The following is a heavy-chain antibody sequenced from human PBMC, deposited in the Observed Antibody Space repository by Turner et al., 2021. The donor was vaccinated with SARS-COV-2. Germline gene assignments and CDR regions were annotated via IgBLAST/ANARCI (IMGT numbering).Heavy chain of an antibody. CDR3: ARDLVSNGMDV. J-gene: IGHJ6*02. Sequence: EVQLVESGGGLVQPGGSLRLSCAASGFTVSSNYMIWVRQAPGKGLEWVSVIYSGGSTFYADSVKGRFTISRHNSKNTLYLQMNSLRAEDTAVYYRARDLVSNGMDVWGQGTTVTVSS. D-gene: IGHD3-16*01. CDR1: GFTVSSNY. V-gene: IGHV3-53*04. CDR2: IYSGGST.